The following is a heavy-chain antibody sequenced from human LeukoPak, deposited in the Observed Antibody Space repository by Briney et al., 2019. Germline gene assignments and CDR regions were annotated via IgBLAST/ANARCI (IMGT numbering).Heavy chain of an antibody. CDR2: IYTSGST. D-gene: IGHD3-22*01. Sequence: PSETLSLTCTVSGGSISSYNWSWIRQPAGKGLEWIGRIYTSGSTNYNPSLKSRVTISGDKSKNQFSLKLSSVTVADTAVYYCARDPGGYYYDSSGPLDDAFDIWGQGTMVTVSS. V-gene: IGHV4-4*07. J-gene: IGHJ3*02. CDR1: GGSISSYN. CDR3: ARDPGGYYYDSSGPLDDAFDI.